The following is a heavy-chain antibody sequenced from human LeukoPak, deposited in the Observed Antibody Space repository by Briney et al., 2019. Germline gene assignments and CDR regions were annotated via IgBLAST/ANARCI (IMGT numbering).Heavy chain of an antibody. CDR3: ARGIAAFDY. CDR1: GFTFSSYA. V-gene: IGHV3-30-3*01. Sequence: PGRSLRLSCAASGFTFSSYAMHWVRQAPGKGLEWVAVISYDGSNKYYADSVKGRFTSSRDNSKNTLYLQMNSLRAEDTAVYYCARGIAAFDYWGQGTLVTVSS. J-gene: IGHJ4*02. CDR2: ISYDGSNK. D-gene: IGHD6-6*01.